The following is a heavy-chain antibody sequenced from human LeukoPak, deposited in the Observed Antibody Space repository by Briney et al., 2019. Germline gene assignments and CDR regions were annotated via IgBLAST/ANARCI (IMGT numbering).Heavy chain of an antibody. D-gene: IGHD3-10*01. CDR1: GFTFVDYA. Sequence: GGSLRLSCTASGFTFVDYAMSWVRQAPGKGLEWVGFIRSKAYGGTTEYAASVKGRFTISRDDSKSIAYLQMNSLKTEDTAVYYCTRALYYYGSGSYSLDYWGHGTLVTVSS. J-gene: IGHJ4*01. CDR2: IRSKAYGGTT. V-gene: IGHV3-49*04. CDR3: TRALYYYGSGSYSLDY.